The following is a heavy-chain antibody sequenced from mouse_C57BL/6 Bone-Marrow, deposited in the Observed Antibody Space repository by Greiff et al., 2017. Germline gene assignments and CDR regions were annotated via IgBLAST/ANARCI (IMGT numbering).Heavy chain of an antibody. J-gene: IGHJ2*01. Sequence: VQLQQSGPVLVKPGASVKMSCKASGYTFTDYYMNWVKQSHGKSLEWIGVINPYNGGTSYNQKFKGKATLTVDKSSSTAYMELNSLTSEDSAVYYCATGGDYDGYYFDYWGQGTTLTVSS. CDR2: INPYNGGT. CDR3: ATGGDYDGYYFDY. D-gene: IGHD2-4*01. V-gene: IGHV1-19*01. CDR1: GYTFTDYY.